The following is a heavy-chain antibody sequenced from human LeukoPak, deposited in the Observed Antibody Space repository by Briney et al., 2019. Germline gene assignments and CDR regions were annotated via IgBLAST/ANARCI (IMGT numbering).Heavy chain of an antibody. Sequence: GGSLRLSCAASGFTFSSYAMSRVRQAPGKGLEWVSAISGSGGSTYYADSVKGRFTISRDNSKNTLYLQMNSLRAEDTAVYYCAKGPESLRFLGPFDCWGQGTLVTVSS. V-gene: IGHV3-23*01. J-gene: IGHJ4*02. CDR3: AKGPESLRFLGPFDC. CDR2: ISGSGGST. CDR1: GFTFSSYA. D-gene: IGHD3-3*01.